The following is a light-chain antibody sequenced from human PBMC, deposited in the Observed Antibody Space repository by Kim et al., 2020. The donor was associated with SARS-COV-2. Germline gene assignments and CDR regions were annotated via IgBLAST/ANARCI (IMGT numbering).Light chain of an antibody. CDR1: NIGSKS. Sequence: PGKAARITCGGNNIGSKSVLWYQQKPGQAPVLVIYYDSDRPSGIPERFSGSNSGNTATLTISRVEAGDEADYYCQVWDSSSDHPVFGGGTQLTVL. CDR2: YDS. CDR3: QVWDSSSDHPV. J-gene: IGLJ3*02. V-gene: IGLV3-21*04.